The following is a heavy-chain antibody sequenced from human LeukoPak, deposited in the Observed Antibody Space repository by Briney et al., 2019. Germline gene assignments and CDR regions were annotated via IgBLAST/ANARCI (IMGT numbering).Heavy chain of an antibody. CDR2: IYYSGST. D-gene: IGHD2-2*01. CDR3: AGPCSSTSCSLDY. J-gene: IGHJ4*02. CDR1: GGSISSSRYY. V-gene: IGHV4-39*07. Sequence: PSETLSLTCTVSGGSISSSRYYWGWLRQPQGKGLEGSVSIYYSGSTYYNPSLKSRVTITVDTSKTQFSLKLSSVTAADTAVYYCAGPCSSTSCSLDYWGQGTLVTVSS.